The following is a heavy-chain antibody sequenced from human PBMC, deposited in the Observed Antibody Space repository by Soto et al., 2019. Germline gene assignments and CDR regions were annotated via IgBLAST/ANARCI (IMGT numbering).Heavy chain of an antibody. CDR3: VRAVAVAADFDN. J-gene: IGHJ4*02. CDR1: GYTFTGYA. Sequence: QVQLVQSGAEEKKPGASVKVSCKASGYTFTGYAMHWVRQAPGQRLEWRGWINAGNGNTKYSQKFQGRVTITRDTSATTADMDLGSLRSEGTAVYYCVRAVAVAADFDNWGPGTLVTVSS. CDR2: INAGNGNT. D-gene: IGHD6-19*01. V-gene: IGHV1-3*05.